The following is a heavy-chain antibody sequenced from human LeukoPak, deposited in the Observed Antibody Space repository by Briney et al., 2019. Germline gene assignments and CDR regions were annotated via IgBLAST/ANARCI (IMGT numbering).Heavy chain of an antibody. Sequence: PSETLSLTCAVYGGSFSGYYWSWIRQPPGKGLEWIGEINHSGSTNYNPSLKSRVTISVDTSKKQFSLKLSSVTAADTAVYYCARGVYYYGSAHYYYYYMDVWGKGTTVTVSS. CDR3: ARGVYYYGSAHYYYYYMDV. CDR2: INHSGST. CDR1: GGSFSGYY. D-gene: IGHD3-10*01. V-gene: IGHV4-34*01. J-gene: IGHJ6*03.